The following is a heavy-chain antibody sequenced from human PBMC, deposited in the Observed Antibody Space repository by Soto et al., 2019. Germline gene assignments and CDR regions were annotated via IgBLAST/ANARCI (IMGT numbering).Heavy chain of an antibody. CDR3: ARQVYDSDTGPNFQYYFDS. CDR2: IDPSDSQT. CDR1: GYSFAGYW. Sequence: PGESLKISCKGSGYSFAGYWITWVRQKPGKGLEWLGRIDPSDSQTYYSPSFRGHVTISATKSITTVFLQWSSLRASDTAMYYCARQVYDSDTGPNFQYYFDSWGQGTPVTVSS. J-gene: IGHJ4*02. D-gene: IGHD3-22*01. V-gene: IGHV5-10-1*01.